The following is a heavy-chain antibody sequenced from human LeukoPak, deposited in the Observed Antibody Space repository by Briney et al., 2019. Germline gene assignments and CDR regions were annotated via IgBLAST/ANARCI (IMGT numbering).Heavy chain of an antibody. V-gene: IGHV3-53*05. D-gene: IGHD3-22*01. Sequence: PGGSLRLSCAASGFTVSSNYMSWVRQAPGKGLEWVSVIYSGGSTYYADSVKGRFTISRDNSKNTLYLQMNSLRAEDTAVYYCARGRGTMILVVMEYYFDYWGQGTLVTVSS. CDR1: GFTVSSNY. CDR2: IYSGGST. J-gene: IGHJ4*02. CDR3: ARGRGTMILVVMEYYFDY.